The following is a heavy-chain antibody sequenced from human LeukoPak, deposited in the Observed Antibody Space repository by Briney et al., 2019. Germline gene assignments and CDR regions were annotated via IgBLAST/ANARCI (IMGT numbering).Heavy chain of an antibody. D-gene: IGHD3-10*01. Sequence: PGGSLRLSCAASGFTFSTYGMHWVRQAPGKGLEWVAFIRYDGNNKYYADSVKGRFTISRDNSKNTLYLQMNSLRAEDTAVYYCAKSPGNLWFGELNYYMDVWGKGTTVTVSS. V-gene: IGHV3-30*02. J-gene: IGHJ6*03. CDR3: AKSPGNLWFGELNYYMDV. CDR2: IRYDGNNK. CDR1: GFTFSTYG.